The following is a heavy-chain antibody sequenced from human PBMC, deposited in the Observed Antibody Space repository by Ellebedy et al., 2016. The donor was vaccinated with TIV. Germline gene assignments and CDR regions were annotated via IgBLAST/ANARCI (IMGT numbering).Heavy chain of an antibody. V-gene: IGHV3-21*04. CDR2: ITDSSSHF. Sequence: PGGSLRLSCAVSGFTFSRFNMNWVRQVPGKGLEWVSSITDSSSHFYYADSVKGRFTISRDNSKNTVYLQMNSLRVEDTAVYYCARLSEKDVWGQGTTVTVSS. J-gene: IGHJ6*02. CDR1: GFTFSRFN. CDR3: ARLSEKDV. D-gene: IGHD4/OR15-4a*01.